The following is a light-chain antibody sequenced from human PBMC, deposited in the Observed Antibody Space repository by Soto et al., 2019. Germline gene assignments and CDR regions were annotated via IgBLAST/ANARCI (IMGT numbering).Light chain of an antibody. CDR2: SNN. V-gene: IGLV1-44*01. J-gene: IGLJ2*01. CDR1: SSNIGSYT. Sequence: QAVVTQPPSASETPGQRVSISCSGSSSNIGSYTVNWYQQLPGTAPKLLIYSNNQRPSGVPDRFSGSKSGTSASLAISGLQSEDEANYYCAAWDDSLAGVVFGGGTKVTVL. CDR3: AAWDDSLAGVV.